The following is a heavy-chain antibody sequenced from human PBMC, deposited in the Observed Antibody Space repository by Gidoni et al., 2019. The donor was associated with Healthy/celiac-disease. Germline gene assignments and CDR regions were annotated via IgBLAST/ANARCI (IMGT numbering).Heavy chain of an antibody. Sequence: QLQLQESGPGLVKPSETLSLTCTVSGGSIRSSSYYWGWIRQPPGKGLEWIGSIYYSGSTYYNPSLKSRVTISVDTSKNQFSLKLSSVTAADTAVYYCARHGRESLDILTPPEYWGQGTLVTVSS. V-gene: IGHV4-39*01. CDR3: ARHGRESLDILTPPEY. CDR2: IYYSGST. D-gene: IGHD3-9*01. J-gene: IGHJ4*02. CDR1: GGSIRSSSYY.